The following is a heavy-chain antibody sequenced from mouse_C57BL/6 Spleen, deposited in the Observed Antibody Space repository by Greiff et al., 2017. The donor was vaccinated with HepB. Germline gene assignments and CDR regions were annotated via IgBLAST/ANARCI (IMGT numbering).Heavy chain of an antibody. D-gene: IGHD1-1*01. V-gene: IGHV7-3*01. CDR3: ARYYGSSYEWYFDV. J-gene: IGHJ1*03. CDR2: IRNKANGYTT. Sequence: EVKLMESGGGLVQPGGSLSLSCAASGFTFTDYYMSWVRQPPGKALEWLGFIRNKANGYTTEYSASVKGRFTISRDNSQSILYLQMNALRAEDSATYYCARYYGSSYEWYFDVWGTGTTVTVSS. CDR1: GFTFTDYY.